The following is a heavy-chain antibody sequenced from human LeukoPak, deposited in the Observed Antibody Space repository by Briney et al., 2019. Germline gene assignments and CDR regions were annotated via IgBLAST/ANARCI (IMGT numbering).Heavy chain of an antibody. CDR3: AREPRRKDYGGRSLMYDY. D-gene: IGHD4/OR15-4a*01. Sequence: GGSLRLSCAASGFTFSSYSMNWVRQAPGKGLEWVSSISSSSSYIYYADSVKGRFTISRDNAKNSLYLQMNSLRAEDTAVYYCAREPRRKDYGGRSLMYDYWGQGTLVTVSS. V-gene: IGHV3-21*01. CDR1: GFTFSSYS. CDR2: ISSSSSYI. J-gene: IGHJ4*02.